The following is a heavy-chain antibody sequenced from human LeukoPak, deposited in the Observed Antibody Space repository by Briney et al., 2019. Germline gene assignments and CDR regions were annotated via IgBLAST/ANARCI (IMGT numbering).Heavy chain of an antibody. CDR1: GFTVSSNY. CDR2: IYSGGST. Sequence: GGSLRLSCAASGFTVSSNYVSWVRQAPGKGLEWVSVIYSGGSTYYADSVKGRFTISRDNSKNTLYLQMNSLRAEDTAVYYCARHTYNSGWRGCQFDYWGQGTEVTVPS. J-gene: IGHJ4*02. D-gene: IGHD6-19*01. CDR3: ARHTYNSGWRGCQFDY. V-gene: IGHV3-53*01.